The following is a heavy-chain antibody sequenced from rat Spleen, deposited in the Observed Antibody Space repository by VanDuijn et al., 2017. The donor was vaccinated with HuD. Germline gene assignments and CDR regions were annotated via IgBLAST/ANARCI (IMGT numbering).Heavy chain of an antibody. D-gene: IGHD1-12*02. V-gene: IGHV3-3*01. Sequence: AGSTQYNPSLKSRISITRDTSKNQFFLQVNSVTTEEKDTYYCDANYDGTYYYFDYWGQGVMVTVSS. J-gene: IGHJ2*01. CDR3: DANYDGTYYYFDY. CDR2: AGST.